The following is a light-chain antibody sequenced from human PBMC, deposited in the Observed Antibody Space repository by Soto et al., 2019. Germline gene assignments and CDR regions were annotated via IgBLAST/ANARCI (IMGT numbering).Light chain of an antibody. J-gene: IGLJ2*01. Sequence: QSVLTRPPSASGTPGQRVTISCSGSSSNIGSNTVNWYQHLPGTAPKVLIYSNDQRPSGVPDRFSGSKSGTSASLAISGLQSEDEADYYCVAWDDSLNGMVFGGGTKLTVL. CDR2: SND. CDR3: VAWDDSLNGMV. CDR1: SSNIGSNT. V-gene: IGLV1-44*01.